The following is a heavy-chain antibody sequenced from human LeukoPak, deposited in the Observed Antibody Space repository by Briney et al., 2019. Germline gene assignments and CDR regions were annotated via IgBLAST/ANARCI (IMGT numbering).Heavy chain of an antibody. D-gene: IGHD5-24*01. CDR2: IYYSGST. V-gene: IGHV4-59*08. CDR3: ARHGGSRDDYNWAVWYFDY. Sequence: SETLSLTCTVSGGSISSYYWSWIRQPPGKGLEWIGYIYYSGSTNYNPSLKSRVTISVDTSKNQFSLKLSSATAADTAVYYCARHGGSRDDYNWAVWYFDYWGQGTLVTVSS. J-gene: IGHJ4*02. CDR1: GGSISSYY.